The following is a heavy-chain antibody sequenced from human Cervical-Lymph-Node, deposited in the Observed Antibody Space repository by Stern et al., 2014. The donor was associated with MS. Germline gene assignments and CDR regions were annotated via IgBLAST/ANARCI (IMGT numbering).Heavy chain of an antibody. J-gene: IGHJ5*02. CDR2: INSDGIST. CDR3: ARDASYCGGDCYSGWFDP. Sequence: EVHLVESGGGLVQPGGSLRLSCAASGFTFSSYWMHWVRQAPGKGLVWVSRINSDGISTSYADSVKGRFTISRDNAKNTLYLQMNSLRAEDTAVYYCARDASYCGGDCYSGWFDPWGQGTLVTVSS. CDR1: GFTFSSYW. D-gene: IGHD2-21*02. V-gene: IGHV3-74*01.